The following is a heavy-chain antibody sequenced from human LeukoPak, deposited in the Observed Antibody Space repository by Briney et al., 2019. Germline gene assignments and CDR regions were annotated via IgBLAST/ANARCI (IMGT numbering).Heavy chain of an antibody. D-gene: IGHD5-24*01. J-gene: IGHJ4*02. CDR2: IYYSGST. CDR3: ARRGDGYNLNYFS. Sequence: SSETLSLTCTVSGGSISSSSYYWGWLPQPPGQGLEWIVSIYYSGSTYDNPSLKSRVTISVDTSKNQFSLKLSSVTAADTAVYYCARRGDGYNLNYFSWGQGTLVTVSS. CDR1: GGSISSSSYY. V-gene: IGHV4-39*01.